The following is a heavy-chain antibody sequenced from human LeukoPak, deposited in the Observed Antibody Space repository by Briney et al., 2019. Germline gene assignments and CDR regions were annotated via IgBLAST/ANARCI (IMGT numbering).Heavy chain of an antibody. V-gene: IGHV1-18*01. Sequence: ASVKVSCKASGYTFTNYGISWVRQAPGQGLDWMGWISAYNGNTNYAQKLQGTVTMTTDTSTSTVYMELRSLRSDDTAVYYCARERLTSSWYDYWGQGTLVTVSS. CDR1: GYTFTNYG. D-gene: IGHD6-13*01. CDR2: ISAYNGNT. J-gene: IGHJ4*02. CDR3: ARERLTSSWYDY.